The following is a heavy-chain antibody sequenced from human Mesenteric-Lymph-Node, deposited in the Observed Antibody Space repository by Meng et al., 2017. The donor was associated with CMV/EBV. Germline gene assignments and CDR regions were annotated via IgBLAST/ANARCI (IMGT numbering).Heavy chain of an antibody. Sequence: GGSLRLSCAASGFTFSSYGIHWVRQAPGKGLEWVSLIWYDGSNKYYADSVKGRFIISRDNSKNTLYLQMNSLRAEDTAVYYCAKEYCTSTSCYKAIDPWGQGTLVTVSS. V-gene: IGHV3-33*06. CDR1: GFTFSSYG. CDR3: AKEYCTSTSCYKAIDP. D-gene: IGHD2-2*02. J-gene: IGHJ5*02. CDR2: IWYDGSNK.